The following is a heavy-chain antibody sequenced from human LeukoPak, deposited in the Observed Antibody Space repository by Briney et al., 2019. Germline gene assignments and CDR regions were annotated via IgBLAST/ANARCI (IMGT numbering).Heavy chain of an antibody. CDR3: ARDGSDNRTF. J-gene: IGHJ4*02. Sequence: PGGSLRLSCVGSGFTFSGRWMSWVRQAPGKGLEWVANIKPDGSEQLYVDSVKGRFTISRDNAKNSLYLQMNSLRAEDMAVYYCARDGSDNRTFGGQGTLVTVSS. CDR2: IKPDGSEQ. D-gene: IGHD1-14*01. V-gene: IGHV3-7*03. CDR1: GFTFSGRW.